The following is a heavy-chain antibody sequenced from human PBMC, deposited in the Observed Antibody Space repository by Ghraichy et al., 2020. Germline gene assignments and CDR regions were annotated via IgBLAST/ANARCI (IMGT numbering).Heavy chain of an antibody. V-gene: IGHV5-51*01. CDR1: GYSFTSYW. CDR2: IYPGDSDT. D-gene: IGHD2-2*01. Sequence: GESLNISCKGSGYSFTSYWIGWVRQMPGKGLEWMGIIYPGDSDTRYSPSFQGQVTISADKSISTAYLQWSSLKASDTAMYYCARQDCSSTSCYFGMDVWGQGTTVTVSS. CDR3: ARQDCSSTSCYFGMDV. J-gene: IGHJ6*02.